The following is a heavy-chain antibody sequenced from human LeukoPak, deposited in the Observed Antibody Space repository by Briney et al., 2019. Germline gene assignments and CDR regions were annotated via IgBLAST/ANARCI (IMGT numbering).Heavy chain of an antibody. D-gene: IGHD3-22*01. Sequence: PGGSLRLSCAASGLTVSNNYMSWVRQAPGKGLEWVSVIYSGGRTYYADSVKGRFTISRDNAKNSLYLQMNSLRAEDTAVYYCARGSGVVVITYFDYWGQGTLVTVSS. V-gene: IGHV3-66*01. CDR3: ARGSGVVVITYFDY. J-gene: IGHJ4*02. CDR2: IYSGGRT. CDR1: GLTVSNNY.